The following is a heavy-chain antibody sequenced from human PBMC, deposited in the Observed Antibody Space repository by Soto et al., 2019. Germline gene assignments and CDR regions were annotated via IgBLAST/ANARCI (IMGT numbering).Heavy chain of an antibody. CDR3: ARQGFGQLHGLVDV. CDR2: IQHSGST. V-gene: IGHV4-59*08. CDR1: GGSITSHY. Sequence: QVQLQESGPGLVKPSETLSLTCSVSGGSITSHYCSWFRQPPGKGLEWIGYIQHSGSTSYNPSLKSRVTMSVDTSKNQFSLKVSSVTAADTALYYCARQGFGQLHGLVDVWGPGTTVTVSS. J-gene: IGHJ6*02. D-gene: IGHD3-10*01.